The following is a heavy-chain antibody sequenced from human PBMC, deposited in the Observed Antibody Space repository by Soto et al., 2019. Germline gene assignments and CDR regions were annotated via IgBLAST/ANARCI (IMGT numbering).Heavy chain of an antibody. J-gene: IGHJ5*02. Sequence: SETLSLTCAVSGGSINSNYFWGWSRQPPGRGLELIGSIYYGGNTYYNPSLKSRVTISADLSKNQFSLNLNSVTAADTAVYYCARPGERTIRPLNGFAPGGRGTWVTVSP. V-gene: IGHV4-39*01. CDR2: IYYGGNT. D-gene: IGHD7-27*01. CDR3: ARPGERTIRPLNGFAP. CDR1: GGSINSNYF.